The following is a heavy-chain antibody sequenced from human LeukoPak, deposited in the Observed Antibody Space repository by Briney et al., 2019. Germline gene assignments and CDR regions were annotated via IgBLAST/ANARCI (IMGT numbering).Heavy chain of an antibody. CDR2: ISGSGGST. J-gene: IGHJ4*02. CDR1: GFTFDDFA. Sequence: GRSLRLSCAASGFTFDDFAMHWVRQVPGKGLEWVSAISGSGGSTYYADSVKGRFTISRDNSKNTLYLQMNSLRAEDTAVYYCAKLYSSSWYPLGSFDYWGQGTLVTVSS. V-gene: IGHV3-23*01. D-gene: IGHD6-13*01. CDR3: AKLYSSSWYPLGSFDY.